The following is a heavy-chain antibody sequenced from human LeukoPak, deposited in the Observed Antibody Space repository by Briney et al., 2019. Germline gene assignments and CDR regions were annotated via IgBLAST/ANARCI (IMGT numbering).Heavy chain of an antibody. V-gene: IGHV3-23*01. Sequence: GGSLRLSCAASGFTFSNAWMSWVRQAPGKGLEWVSAISGSGVSTYYADSVKGRFTISRDNSKNTLYLQMNSLRAEDTAVYYCAKEYGYTYGEFDYWGQGTLVTVSS. J-gene: IGHJ4*02. CDR3: AKEYGYTYGEFDY. D-gene: IGHD5-18*01. CDR1: GFTFSNAW. CDR2: ISGSGVST.